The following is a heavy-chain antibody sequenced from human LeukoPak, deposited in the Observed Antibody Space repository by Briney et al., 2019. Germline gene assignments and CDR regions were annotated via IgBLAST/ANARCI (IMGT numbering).Heavy chain of an antibody. J-gene: IGHJ4*02. CDR2: INQGGSDK. Sequence: TGGSLRLSCAASGFTFSGHWMSWVRQAPGKGLEWVANINQGGSDKYYVDSVKGRFTISRDNANNLLYLQMNSLRGEDTAVYYCTRDGSRAEDDWGQGTLVTVSS. V-gene: IGHV3-7*01. D-gene: IGHD1-14*01. CDR1: GFTFSGHW. CDR3: TRDGSRAEDD.